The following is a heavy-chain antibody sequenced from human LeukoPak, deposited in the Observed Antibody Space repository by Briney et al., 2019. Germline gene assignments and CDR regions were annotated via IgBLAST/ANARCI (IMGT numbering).Heavy chain of an antibody. CDR3: AREYNSGPKQTDAFDI. Sequence: AGGSLRLSCAAPGFTLSNYWMHWVRQAPGKGLVWVSRISGDEIWTSYADSVKGRFIISRDNAKNTPYLQMNGLRTEDTAVYYCAREYNSGPKQTDAFDIWGQGTMVTVSS. CDR2: ISGDEIWT. J-gene: IGHJ3*02. D-gene: IGHD3-22*01. CDR1: GFTLSNYW. V-gene: IGHV3-74*01.